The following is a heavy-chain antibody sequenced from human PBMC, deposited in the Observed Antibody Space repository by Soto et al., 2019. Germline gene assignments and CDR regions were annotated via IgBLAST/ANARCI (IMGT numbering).Heavy chain of an antibody. CDR3: AHRVLRTVFGLVTTTAIYFDF. D-gene: IGHD3-3*01. CDR2: IYWDDDK. Sequence: QITLNESGPTQVKPRQTLTLTCTFSGFSLTTSGVDVGWIRQSPGKAPEWLALIYWDDDKRYSPSLKSRLTINKATSKNQVVLTMADLDPADTATYYCAHRVLRTVFGLVTTTAIYFDFWGKGSPVAISS. J-gene: IGHJ4*02. V-gene: IGHV2-5*02. CDR1: GFSLTTSGVD.